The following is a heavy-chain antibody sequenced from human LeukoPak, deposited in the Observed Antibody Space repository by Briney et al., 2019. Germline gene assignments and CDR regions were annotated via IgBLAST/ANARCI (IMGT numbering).Heavy chain of an antibody. CDR1: GYTFSTYG. CDR2: ISAYNGHT. Sequence: ASVKVSCKASGYTFSTYGISWVRQAPGQGLEWMGWISAYNGHTNYAQKFQGRVTMTTDTSTSTAYMELTSLTSDDTAVYYCARGKDLGAVAGTFDYWGQGTLVTVSS. J-gene: IGHJ4*02. CDR3: ARGKDLGAVAGTFDY. D-gene: IGHD6-19*01. V-gene: IGHV1-18*01.